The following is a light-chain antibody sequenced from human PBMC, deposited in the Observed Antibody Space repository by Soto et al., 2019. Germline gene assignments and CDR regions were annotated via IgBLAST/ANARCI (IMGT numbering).Light chain of an antibody. Sequence: VCPWERATLSCLASQVVSDNYLAGYQQKPGQAPRLVVYGADSRGTGVPDRLSAGGSGIDVCLTISSLGSGDLSVYYFEMYGRCPQAVGPGTKVDIK. CDR1: QVVSDNY. V-gene: IGKV3-20*01. CDR3: EMYGRCPQA. J-gene: IGKJ1*01. CDR2: GAD.